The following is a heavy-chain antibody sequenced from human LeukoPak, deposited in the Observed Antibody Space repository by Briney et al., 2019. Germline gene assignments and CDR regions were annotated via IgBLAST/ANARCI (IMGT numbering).Heavy chain of an antibody. Sequence: GGSLRLSCVASGFTFSSYGMHWVRQAPGKGLEWVAVISYDGSNKYYADSVKGRFIISRDNSKNTLYLQMNSLRAEDTAVYYCAKAADEWAYNWNDGFCDYWGQGTLVTVSS. CDR2: ISYDGSNK. D-gene: IGHD1-1*01. V-gene: IGHV3-30*18. CDR1: GFTFSSYG. J-gene: IGHJ4*02. CDR3: AKAADEWAYNWNDGFCDY.